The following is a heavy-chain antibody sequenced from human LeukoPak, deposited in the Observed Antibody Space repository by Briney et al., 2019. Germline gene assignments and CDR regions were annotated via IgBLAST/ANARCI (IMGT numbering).Heavy chain of an antibody. CDR3: ARNGDGYNSDYFDY. CDR1: GYTFTSYG. J-gene: IGHJ4*02. D-gene: IGHD5-24*01. V-gene: IGHV1-18*01. Sequence: ASVKVSCKASGYTFTSYGISWVRQAPGQGLEWRGWISAYNGNTNYAQKLQGRVTMTTDTSTSTAYMELRSLRSDDTAVYYCARNGDGYNSDYFDYWGQGTLVTVSS. CDR2: ISAYNGNT.